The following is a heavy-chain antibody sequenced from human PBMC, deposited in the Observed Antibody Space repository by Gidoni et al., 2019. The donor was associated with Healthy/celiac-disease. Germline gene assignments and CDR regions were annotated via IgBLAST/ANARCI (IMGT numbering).Heavy chain of an antibody. CDR2: IRDDGSNI. V-gene: IGHV3-30*02. CDR1: ACTFSSHG. Sequence: QVQLVESGGGVVQPGGSLSISCAASACTFSSHGMHWVRQAPGKGLVWVALIRDDGSNIYYADSVHGRFTISRDNSKITLYLQRNSLSAEDKAVYYCAKDRVAGTRNYYYYGMDVWGQGTTVTVSS. CDR3: AKDRVAGTRNYYYYGMDV. D-gene: IGHD6-19*01. J-gene: IGHJ6*02.